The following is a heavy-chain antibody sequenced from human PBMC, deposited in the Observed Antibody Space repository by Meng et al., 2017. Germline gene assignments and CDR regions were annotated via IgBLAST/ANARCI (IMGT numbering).Heavy chain of an antibody. CDR3: LDEAPRSDY. J-gene: IGHJ4*02. D-gene: IGHD1-1*01. Sequence: EVQLGGAGGGLVQPGGSLRLSCAASGFTFNNYWMHWVRQVPGKGLVWVSRISGDGSITNYADSVKGRFTISRDNAKNTLYLQMNSLRPEDTAVYYCLDEAPRSDYWGQGSLVTVSS. CDR2: ISGDGSIT. CDR1: GFTFNNYW. V-gene: IGHV3-74*01.